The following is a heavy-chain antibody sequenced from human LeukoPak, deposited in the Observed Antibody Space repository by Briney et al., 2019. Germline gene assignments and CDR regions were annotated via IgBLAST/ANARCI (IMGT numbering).Heavy chain of an antibody. CDR3: ARGYRQWLVNRYYFDY. J-gene: IGHJ4*02. Sequence: GRSLRLSCAASGFTFSSYGMHWVRQAPGKGLEWVAVISYDGSNKYYADSVKGRFTTSRDNSKNTLYLQMNSLRAEDTAVYYCARGYRQWLVNRYYFDYWGQGTLVTVSS. V-gene: IGHV3-30*03. CDR2: ISYDGSNK. D-gene: IGHD6-19*01. CDR1: GFTFSSYG.